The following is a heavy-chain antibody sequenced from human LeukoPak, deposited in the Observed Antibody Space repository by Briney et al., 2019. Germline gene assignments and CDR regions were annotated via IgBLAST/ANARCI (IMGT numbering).Heavy chain of an antibody. V-gene: IGHV4-59*01. CDR3: ARDSRYAGGRAFDN. CDR2: VYYTGST. J-gene: IGHJ4*02. Sequence: PSETLSLTCTVSGGSINNYYWSWIRQPPGKAVEWIGYVYYTGSTNYNPSLKSRVTISVDSSKTQFSLNLRSATAAVTAVYFCARDSRYAGGRAFDNWGQGTLVTVSS. CDR1: GGSINNYY. D-gene: IGHD2-2*01.